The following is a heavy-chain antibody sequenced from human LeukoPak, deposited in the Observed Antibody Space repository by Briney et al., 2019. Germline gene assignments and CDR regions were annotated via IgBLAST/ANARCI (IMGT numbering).Heavy chain of an antibody. V-gene: IGHV4-34*01. Sequence: PSETLSLICAVYGGSFSGYYWSWIRQPPGKGLEWIGEINHSGSTNYNPSLKSRVTISVDTSKNQFSLKLTSVTAADTAVYYCARGSRYCSSTSCWNWFDPWGQGTLVTVSS. CDR2: INHSGST. CDR3: ARGSRYCSSTSCWNWFDP. CDR1: GGSFSGYY. D-gene: IGHD2-2*01. J-gene: IGHJ5*02.